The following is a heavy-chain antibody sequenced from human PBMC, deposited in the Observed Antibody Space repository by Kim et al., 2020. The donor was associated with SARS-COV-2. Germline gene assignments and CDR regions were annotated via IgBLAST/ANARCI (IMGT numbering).Heavy chain of an antibody. J-gene: IGHJ2*01. CDR1: GGSISSYY. D-gene: IGHD4-17*01. CDR3: ARDRGPTVVTPHWYFDL. CDR2: IYYSGST. V-gene: IGHV4-59*01. Sequence: SETLSLTCTVSGGSISSYYWSWIRQPPGKGLEWIGYIYYSGSTNYNPSLKSRVTISVDTSKNQFSLKLSSVTAADTAVYYCARDRGPTVVTPHWYFDLWGRGTLVTVSS.